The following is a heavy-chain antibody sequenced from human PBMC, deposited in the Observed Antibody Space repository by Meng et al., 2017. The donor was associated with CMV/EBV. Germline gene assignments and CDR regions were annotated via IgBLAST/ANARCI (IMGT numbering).Heavy chain of an antibody. CDR3: AHHPFYYDSISFDY. CDR1: GFSLSTSGWG. J-gene: IGHJ4*02. V-gene: IGHV2-5*01. Sequence: ITLKESGPTLVKPTQTLTLTCTSSGFSLSTSGWGVGWIRQPPGKALEWLARIFWNDDKRYSPSLRSRLTITKDTSKNQVVLTMTNMDPVDTATYYCAHHPFYYDSISFDYWGQGTLVTVSS. CDR2: IFWNDDK. D-gene: IGHD3-22*01.